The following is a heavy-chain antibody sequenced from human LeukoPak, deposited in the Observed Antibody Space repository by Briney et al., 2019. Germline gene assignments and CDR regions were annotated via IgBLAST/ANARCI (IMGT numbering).Heavy chain of an antibody. J-gene: IGHJ4*02. CDR3: ARDRKGAMGKLNSLFDY. CDR1: GFTFSSYG. D-gene: IGHD1-26*01. V-gene: IGHV3-33*01. CDR2: IWYDGSNK. Sequence: GGSLRLSCAASGFTFSSYGMHWVRQAPGKGLEWVAVIWYDGSNKYYADSVKGRFTISRDNSKNTLYLQMNSLRAEDTAVYYCARDRKGAMGKLNSLFDYWGQGTLVTVSS.